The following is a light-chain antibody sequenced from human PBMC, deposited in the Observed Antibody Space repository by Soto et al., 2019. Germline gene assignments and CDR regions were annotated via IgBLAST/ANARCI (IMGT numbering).Light chain of an antibody. CDR2: LGS. CDR1: QSLLHSNGYNY. Sequence: DIVMTQSPLSLPVTPGEPASISCRSSQSLLHSNGYNYLDWYLQKPGQSPQLLIYLGSNRASGVPDRFSGSGLGSDFTLKISRVEPEDVGVYYCMQALQTPRTFGQGTKVEIK. J-gene: IGKJ1*01. V-gene: IGKV2-28*01. CDR3: MQALQTPRT.